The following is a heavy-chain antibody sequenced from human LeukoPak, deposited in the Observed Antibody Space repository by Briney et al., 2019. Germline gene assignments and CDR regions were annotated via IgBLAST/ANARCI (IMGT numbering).Heavy chain of an antibody. CDR2: IYYSGST. CDR3: AISYGDPFLDY. Sequence: SETLSLTCTVSGGSISSSSYYWGWIRQPPGKGLEWIGSIYYSGSTYYNPSLKSRVTISVDTSKNQFSLKLSSVTAADTAVYCCAISYGDPFLDYWGQGTLVTVSS. J-gene: IGHJ4*02. CDR1: GGSISSSSYY. D-gene: IGHD4-17*01. V-gene: IGHV4-39*01.